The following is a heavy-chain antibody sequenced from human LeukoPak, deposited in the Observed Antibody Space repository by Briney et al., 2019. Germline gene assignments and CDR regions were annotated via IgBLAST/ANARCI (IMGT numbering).Heavy chain of an antibody. D-gene: IGHD2-15*01. CDR1: GGSISSGGYY. Sequence: PSETLSLTCTVSGGSISSGGYYWSWIRQHPGKGLEWIGYIYYSGSTYYNPSLKSRVTISVDTSKNQFSLKLSSVTAADTAVYYCARDRGYCSGGSCYSPGYFDYWGQGTLVTVPS. J-gene: IGHJ4*02. V-gene: IGHV4-31*03. CDR3: ARDRGYCSGGSCYSPGYFDY. CDR2: IYYSGST.